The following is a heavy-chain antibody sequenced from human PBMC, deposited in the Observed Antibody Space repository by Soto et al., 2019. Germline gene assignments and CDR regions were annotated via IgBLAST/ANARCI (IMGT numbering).Heavy chain of an antibody. CDR2: IYSGGST. V-gene: IGHV3-66*01. J-gene: IGHJ5*02. CDR3: ARDVRYSGYDREGLSEYNWFDP. D-gene: IGHD5-12*01. CDR1: GFTVSSNY. Sequence: EVQLVESGGGLVQPGGSLRLSCAASGFTVSSNYMSWVRQAPGKGLEWVSVIYSGGSTYYADSVKGRFTISRDNSKNTLYLQMNSLRAEDTAVYYCARDVRYSGYDREGLSEYNWFDPWGQGTLVTVSS.